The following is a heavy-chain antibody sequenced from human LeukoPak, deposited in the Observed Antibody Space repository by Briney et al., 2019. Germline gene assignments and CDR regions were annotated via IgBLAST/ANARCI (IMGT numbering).Heavy chain of an antibody. Sequence: GGSLRLPCAASGFTFSSFEMNWVRQAPGRGLEWLSHISTSGSTKYYANSVKGRFTISRDNAENSVYLQMSSLTAEDTAVYYCARDEGIWSGSDHWGPGTLVTVSS. V-gene: IGHV3-48*03. CDR2: ISTSGSTK. CDR1: GFTFSSFE. D-gene: IGHD3-3*01. CDR3: ARDEGIWSGSDH. J-gene: IGHJ4*02.